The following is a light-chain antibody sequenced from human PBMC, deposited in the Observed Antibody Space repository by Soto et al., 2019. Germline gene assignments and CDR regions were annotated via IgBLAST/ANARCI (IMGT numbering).Light chain of an antibody. V-gene: IGKV3-11*01. J-gene: IGKJ1*01. CDR2: DAS. CDR1: PSVSSY. Sequence: EIVLTQSPATLSLSPGERATLSCRASPSVSSYLAWYQQKPRQAPRLLIYDASHRATGIPARCSRRGTGTGFALTISSREPEDFAVYYFQLRISWPRTFRQGTNVEIK. CDR3: QLRISWPRT.